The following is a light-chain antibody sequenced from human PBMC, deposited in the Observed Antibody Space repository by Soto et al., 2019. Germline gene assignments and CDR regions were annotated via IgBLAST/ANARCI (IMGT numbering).Light chain of an antibody. CDR1: SSDVGGYNY. V-gene: IGLV2-14*01. Sequence: QSALTQPASVSGSPGLSITISCTETSSDVGGYNYVSWYQQHPGKAPKLMIYEVSNRPSGVSNRFSGSKSGNTASLTISGLQAEDEADYYCSSYTSSSRVFGGGTKLTVL. CDR3: SSYTSSSRV. J-gene: IGLJ3*02. CDR2: EVS.